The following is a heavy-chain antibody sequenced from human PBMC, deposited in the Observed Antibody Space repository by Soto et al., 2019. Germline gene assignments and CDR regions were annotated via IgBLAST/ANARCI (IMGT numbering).Heavy chain of an antibody. D-gene: IGHD3-16*01. CDR2: IFSSGTT. CDR3: ARVPSPFDFYYAMDV. J-gene: IGHJ6*02. Sequence: SETLSLTCFVSGDSINNTYWWSWIRQAPGKGLEWIGYIFSSGTTYYNPSLKSRLTMSLDTSQNQLSLKLNSVTAADTAVYFCARVPSPFDFYYAMDVWGQGTTVTVSS. CDR1: GDSINNTYW. V-gene: IGHV4-30-4*02.